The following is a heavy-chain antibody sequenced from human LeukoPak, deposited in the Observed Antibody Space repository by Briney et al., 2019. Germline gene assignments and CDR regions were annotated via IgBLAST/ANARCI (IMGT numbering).Heavy chain of an antibody. CDR1: GSSISNGHY. J-gene: IGHJ6*03. Sequence: SETLSLTCAVSGSSISNGHYWVWIRQPPGRGLEWIGSLYHTDSAYYNTSLRSRVSMSVDTSKNQFSLTLYFVTAADSAVYYCARQHDSYYYYYIDVWGSGTRVTVSS. V-gene: IGHV4-38-2*01. CDR2: LYHTDSA. CDR3: ARQHDSYYYYYIDV.